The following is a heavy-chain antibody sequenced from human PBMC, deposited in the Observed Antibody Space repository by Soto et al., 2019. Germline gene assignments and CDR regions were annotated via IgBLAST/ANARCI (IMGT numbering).Heavy chain of an antibody. CDR1: GGSISSSSYY. V-gene: IGHV4-39*01. J-gene: IGHJ4*02. D-gene: IGHD2-15*01. Sequence: PSETLSLTCTVSGGSISSSSYYWGWIRQPPGKGLEWIGSIYYSGSTYYNPSLKSRVTISVDTSKNQFSLKLSSVTAADTAVYYCARHIMGRPAEVEIRYFDYWGQGTLVTVSS. CDR2: IYYSGST. CDR3: ARHIMGRPAEVEIRYFDY.